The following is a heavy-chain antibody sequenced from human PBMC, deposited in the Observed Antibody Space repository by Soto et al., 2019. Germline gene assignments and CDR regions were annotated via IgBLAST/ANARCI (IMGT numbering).Heavy chain of an antibody. J-gene: IGHJ4*02. CDR1: GGSVSSSGYY. V-gene: IGHV4-39*01. Sequence: QLQLQESGPGLVKPLETLSLTCAVSGGSVSSSGYYWGWIRQPPGKGLEWIGSIYYSGTTYYNPSLNSRVTVSVDTSKNQFSLKLTSVTAADTAVYFCARDKEGCSGGRCFDYWGQGTLVTVSS. CDR3: ARDKEGCSGGRCFDY. D-gene: IGHD2-15*01. CDR2: IYYSGTT.